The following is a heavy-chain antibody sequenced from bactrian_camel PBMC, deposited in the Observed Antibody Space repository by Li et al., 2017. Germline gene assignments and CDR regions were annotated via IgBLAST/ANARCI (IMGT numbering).Heavy chain of an antibody. V-gene: IGHV3S54*01. CDR1: GNGYGSGY. D-gene: IGHD1*01. J-gene: IGHJ4*01. CDR3: KWQRCSGLAGEGDSY. Sequence: HVQLVESGGGSVQPGGSMTLSCAVTGNGYGSGYRCTGWFRQAPGQEREGVAAIYSGDGSAIYSDSAKGRFTISQDNAKSTMHLQMNSLKVADTAMYYCKWQRCSGLAGEGDSYWGQGTQVTVS. CDR2: IYSGDGSA.